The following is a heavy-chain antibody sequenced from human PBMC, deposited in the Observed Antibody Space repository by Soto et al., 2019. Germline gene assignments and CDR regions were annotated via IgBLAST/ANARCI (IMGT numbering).Heavy chain of an antibody. Sequence: WLSXRLSCSTSVFTFISYSSTWFRQAPGKGLEWVSTFNGNGGLTYYADSVKGRFTISRDNSKNTLYLQMDSLRAEDTAIYYCEKDNSLNWLEPWGQGTLVNVYS. V-gene: IGHV3-23*01. J-gene: IGHJ5*02. CDR3: EKDNSLNWLEP. CDR1: VFTFISYS. CDR2: FNGNGGLT.